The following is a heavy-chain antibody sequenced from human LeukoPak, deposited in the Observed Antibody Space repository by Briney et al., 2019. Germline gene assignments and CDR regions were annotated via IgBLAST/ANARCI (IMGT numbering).Heavy chain of an antibody. J-gene: IGHJ4*02. CDR1: GFTFSSNW. CDR2: INPDGSRT. CDR3: SRDFNGRNDF. Sequence: GGSLRLSCAASGFTFSSNWMHWVRQGPGKGVVWVSRINPDGSRTDYAESVKGRFTISRDNAKNTLSLEMNSLGDEDTAVYYCSRDFNGRNDFWGQGTLVTVSS. D-gene: IGHD1-14*01. V-gene: IGHV3-74*01.